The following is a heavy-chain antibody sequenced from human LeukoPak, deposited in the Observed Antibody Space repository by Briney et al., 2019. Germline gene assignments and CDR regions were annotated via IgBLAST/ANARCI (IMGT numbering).Heavy chain of an antibody. J-gene: IGHJ4*02. D-gene: IGHD3-16*02. CDR1: NYSISTDYY. CDR2: MYHSGST. CDR3: ARYDVWGSYRAFDY. V-gene: IGHV4-38-2*02. Sequence: SETLSLTCTVSNYSISTDYYWGWIRQPPGKGLEWIGTMYHSGSTYYNPSLKSRVTISVDTSKNQFSLKLSSVTSADTAVYYCARYDVWGSYRAFDYWGQGTLVTVSS.